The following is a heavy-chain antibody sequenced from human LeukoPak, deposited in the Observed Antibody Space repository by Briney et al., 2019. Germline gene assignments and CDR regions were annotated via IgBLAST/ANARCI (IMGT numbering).Heavy chain of an antibody. D-gene: IGHD6-6*01. V-gene: IGHV4-59*07. Sequence: PSDTLSLTCTVWGVSISAYYWSWLRQPPGKGVEWVGYIHYSGTTNYYPSLKSGVNIQLDTSKNQFSLKLNSVTAADTAVYYCARFGTSSSRFFDQWGQGTLVTVSS. J-gene: IGHJ4*02. CDR1: GVSISAYY. CDR3: ARFGTSSSRFFDQ. CDR2: IHYSGTT.